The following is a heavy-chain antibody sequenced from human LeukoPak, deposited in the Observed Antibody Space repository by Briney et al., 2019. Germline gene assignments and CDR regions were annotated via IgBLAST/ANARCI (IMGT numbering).Heavy chain of an antibody. Sequence: SGGSLRLSCAASGFTFRNYNMNWVRQAPGKGLEWVTFIRYDESNRYYADSVKGRFTISRDISKNTLYLQMNSLRADDTAIYYCAKDNYYGSGSFFDYWGQGTLVTVSS. J-gene: IGHJ4*02. CDR1: GFTFRNYN. V-gene: IGHV3-30*02. CDR2: IRYDESNR. CDR3: AKDNYYGSGSFFDY. D-gene: IGHD3-10*01.